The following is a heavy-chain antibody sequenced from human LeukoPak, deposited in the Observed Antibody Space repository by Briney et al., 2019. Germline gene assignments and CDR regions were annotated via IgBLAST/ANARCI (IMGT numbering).Heavy chain of an antibody. CDR2: IYYSGST. CDR1: GGSISSGDYY. V-gene: IGHV4-30-4*01. D-gene: IGHD6-19*01. J-gene: IGHJ4*02. CDR3: ARVFSGWYVGGGKHFDY. Sequence: SETLSLTCTVSGGSISSGDYYWSWIRQPPGQGLEWIGYIYYSGSTYYNPSLKSRVTISVDTSKNQFSLKLSSVTAADTAVYYCARVFSGWYVGGGKHFDYWGQGTLVTVSS.